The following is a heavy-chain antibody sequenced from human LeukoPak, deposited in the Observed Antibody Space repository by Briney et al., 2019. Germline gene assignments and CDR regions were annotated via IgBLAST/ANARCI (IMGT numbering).Heavy chain of an antibody. CDR2: FSYSGDG. Sequence: PSETLSLTCAVSGASISSGTYSWGWMRQPPGKGPEWIGSFSYSGDGYYNSSLKSRVTISMGTSKNQFSLKLSSVTAADTAVYYCARRTFSGSIDYWGQGTLVTVSS. CDR1: GASISSGTYS. CDR3: ARRTFSGSIDY. V-gene: IGHV4-39*07. D-gene: IGHD1-1*01. J-gene: IGHJ4*02.